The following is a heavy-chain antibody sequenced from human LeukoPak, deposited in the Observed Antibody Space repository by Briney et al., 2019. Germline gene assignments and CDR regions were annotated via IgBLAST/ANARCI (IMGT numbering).Heavy chain of an antibody. CDR3: ARGPARAYYYYMDV. CDR1: GGTFSSYA. D-gene: IGHD6-6*01. Sequence: ASVKVSCKASGGTFSSYAISWVRQAPGQGLEWMGRIIPIFGTANYAQKFQGRVTITTDESTSTAYMELSSLRSEDTAVYYCARGPARAYYYYMDVWGKGTTVTVSS. CDR2: IIPIFGTA. J-gene: IGHJ6*03. V-gene: IGHV1-69*05.